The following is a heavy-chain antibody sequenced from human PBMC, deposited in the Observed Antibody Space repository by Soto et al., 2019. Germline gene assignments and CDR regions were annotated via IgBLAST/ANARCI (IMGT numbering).Heavy chain of an antibody. CDR2: IWYDGSKK. CDR3: ARDGQGRSFSYYFEY. CDR1: GFNFNSHG. J-gene: IGHJ4*02. D-gene: IGHD3-10*01. Sequence: QVQLVESGGGVVQPGRSRRRSCAASGFNFNSHGMHWVRQAPGKGLEWVAIIWYDGSKKYYADSVKGRFTISRDNSKNTLYLQMNSLRAEDTAVYYCARDGQGRSFSYYFEYWGQGTLVTVSS. V-gene: IGHV3-33*01.